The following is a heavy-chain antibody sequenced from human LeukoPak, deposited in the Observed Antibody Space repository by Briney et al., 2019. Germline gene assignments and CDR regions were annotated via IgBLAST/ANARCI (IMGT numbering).Heavy chain of an antibody. J-gene: IGHJ4*02. V-gene: IGHV1-18*01. CDR3: ARDGPNRNYYGSGSKLDY. Sequence: ASVKVSCKASGYTFTSYGISWVRQAPGHGLEWMGWISAYNSNRNYAQKLQGRVTMTTDTSTSTAYVELRSLRSDDTAVYYCARDGPNRNYYGSGSKLDYWGQGTLVTVSS. CDR2: ISAYNSNR. CDR1: GYTFTSYG. D-gene: IGHD3-10*01.